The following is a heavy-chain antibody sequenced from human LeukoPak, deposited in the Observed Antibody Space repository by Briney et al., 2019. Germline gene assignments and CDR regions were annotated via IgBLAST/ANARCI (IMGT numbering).Heavy chain of an antibody. J-gene: IGHJ5*02. Sequence: ASVKVSCKASGYPHRSFGISWVRQAPGQGLEWMGWISIFNGNTKYSQALQDRVTVATDTSTNTAYMELRSLRSDDTAMYYCSRDCSGGTCRFDPWGQGPLVIVSS. V-gene: IGHV1-18*01. CDR1: GYPHRSFG. CDR2: ISIFNGNT. CDR3: SRDCSGGTCRFDP. D-gene: IGHD2-15*01.